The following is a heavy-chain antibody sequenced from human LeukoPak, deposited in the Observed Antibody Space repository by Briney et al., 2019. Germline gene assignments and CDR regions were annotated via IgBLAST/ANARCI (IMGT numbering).Heavy chain of an antibody. V-gene: IGHV1-2*04. D-gene: IGHD4-17*01. CDR2: ITPNRGGA. CDR1: LYTFTPYY. CDR3: AREYGDAYYFDY. Sequence: TSVKVSCTASLYTFTPYYMHWVRQAPGHGLEWRGGITPNRGGANYAQKFQGWGTMTRDTSISTDSMGRSRGRAYVTAVYYCAREYGDAYYFDYWGQGTLVTVSS. J-gene: IGHJ4*02.